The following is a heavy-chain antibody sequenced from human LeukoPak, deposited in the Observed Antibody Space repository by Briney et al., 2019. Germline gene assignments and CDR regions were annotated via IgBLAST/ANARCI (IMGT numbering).Heavy chain of an antibody. CDR3: AGGVYQLLLPHWFDP. CDR1: GFTFSDYY. V-gene: IGHV3-11*04. Sequence: NAGGSLRLSCAASGFTFSDYYMSWIRQAPGKGLEWVSYISSSGSTIYYADSVKGRFTISRDNAKNSLYLQMNSLRAEDTAVYYCAGGVYQLLLPHWFDPWGQGTLVTVSS. CDR2: ISSSGSTI. D-gene: IGHD2-2*01. J-gene: IGHJ5*02.